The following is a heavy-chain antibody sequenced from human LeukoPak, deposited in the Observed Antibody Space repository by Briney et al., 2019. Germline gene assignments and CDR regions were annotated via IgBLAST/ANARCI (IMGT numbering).Heavy chain of an antibody. V-gene: IGHV3-9*01. CDR2: ISWNSGSI. J-gene: IGHJ4*02. Sequence: GGSLRLSCAASGFTFDDYAMHWVQQAPGKGLEWVSGISWNSGSIGYADSVKGRFTISRDNAKNSLYLQMNSLRAEDTALYYCAKEGFDYRGQGTLVTVSS. CDR3: AKEGFDY. CDR1: GFTFDDYA.